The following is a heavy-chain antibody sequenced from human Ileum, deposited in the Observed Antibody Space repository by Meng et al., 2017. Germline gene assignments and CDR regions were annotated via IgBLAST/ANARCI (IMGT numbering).Heavy chain of an antibody. V-gene: IGHV4-34*01. Sequence: QVQPKEWGAGLLKPSETLSLTCAVYGGSFSGYYWSWIRHPPGKGLEWIGEINNSGSTNYNPSLKIRVTISVDTSKNQFSLKLSPVTAADTAVYYCARGGGLYGPDFDYWGQGTLVTVSS. CDR2: INNSGST. D-gene: IGHD3-10*01. J-gene: IGHJ4*02. CDR3: ARGGGLYGPDFDY. CDR1: GGSFSGYY.